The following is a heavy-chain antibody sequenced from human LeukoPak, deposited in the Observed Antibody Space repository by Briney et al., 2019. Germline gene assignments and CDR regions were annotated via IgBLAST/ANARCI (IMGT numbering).Heavy chain of an antibody. CDR2: ISYDGSNK. V-gene: IGHV3-30-3*01. CDR1: GFTFSSYA. J-gene: IGHJ2*01. Sequence: GGSLRLSCAASGFTFSSYAMHWVRQAPGKGLEWVAVISYDGSNKYYADSVKGRFTISRDNSKNTLYLQMNSLRAEDTAVYYCAKDLRSYSYGPWYFDLFGCGTLVAI. CDR3: AKDLRSYSYGPWYFDL. D-gene: IGHD5-18*01.